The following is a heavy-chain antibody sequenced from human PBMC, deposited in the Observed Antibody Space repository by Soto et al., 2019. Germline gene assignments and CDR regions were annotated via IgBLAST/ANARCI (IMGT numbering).Heavy chain of an antibody. CDR2: IYYSGST. D-gene: IGHD6-6*01. V-gene: IGHV4-59*01. CDR3: ARVGGVAARTFDY. Sequence: WETLSLTCTVSGGSINDFYWSWIRQPPGKGLEWIGYIYYSGSTDYNPSLKGRVTISVDTSKNQFSLKLRSVTAADTAVYYCARVGGVAARTFDYWGQGTLVTVSS. CDR1: GGSINDFY. J-gene: IGHJ4*02.